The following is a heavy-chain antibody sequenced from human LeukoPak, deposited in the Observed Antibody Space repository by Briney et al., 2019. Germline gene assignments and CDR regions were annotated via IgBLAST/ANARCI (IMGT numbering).Heavy chain of an antibody. CDR3: ASERSGSYGY. D-gene: IGHD3-10*01. CDR2: ISSNGGST. V-gene: IGHV3-64*01. CDR1: GFTFSSYA. J-gene: IGHJ4*02. Sequence: GGSLRLSCAASGFTFSSYAMHWVRQAPGKGLEYVSAISSNGGSTYYANSVKGRFTISRDNSKNTLYLQMGSLRAEDMAVYYCASERSGSYGYWGQGTLVTVSS.